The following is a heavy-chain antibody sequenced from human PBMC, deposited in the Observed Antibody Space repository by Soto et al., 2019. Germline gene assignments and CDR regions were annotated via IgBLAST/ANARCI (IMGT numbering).Heavy chain of an antibody. CDR1: GYTFTSYA. J-gene: IGHJ3*02. D-gene: IGHD2-2*01. Sequence: ASVKVSCKASGYTFTSYAMHWVRQAPGQRLEWMGWINAGNGNTKYSQKFQGRVTITRDTSASTAYMELSSLRFEDTAVYFCATAIADDAFDIWGRGTMVTVTS. CDR2: INAGNGNT. CDR3: ATAIADDAFDI. V-gene: IGHV1-3*01.